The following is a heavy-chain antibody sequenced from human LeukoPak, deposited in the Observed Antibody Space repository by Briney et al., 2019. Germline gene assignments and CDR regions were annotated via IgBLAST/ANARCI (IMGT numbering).Heavy chain of an antibody. V-gene: IGHV4-39*07. CDR1: GGSISITSYD. J-gene: IGHJ4*02. CDR2: VYFSGST. D-gene: IGHD4-23*01. Sequence: KASESLSLTCTVSGGSISITSYDWGWIRQPPGRGLEWVGTVYFSGSTYYNPSLKSRVTIFLGTSKNQFSLQLRSVTAADTAVYYCARAGGLNYYGGYSEFGYWGQGTLVTVSS. CDR3: ARAGGLNYYGGYSEFGY.